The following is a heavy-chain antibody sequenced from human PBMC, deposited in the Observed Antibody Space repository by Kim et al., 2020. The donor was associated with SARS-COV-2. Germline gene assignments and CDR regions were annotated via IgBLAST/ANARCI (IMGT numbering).Heavy chain of an antibody. D-gene: IGHD2-15*01. Sequence: HSLTSRDTMSVATSKNQFSLKLSSVTAADTAVYYCARGLIVGWYYGMDVWGQGTTVTVSS. CDR3: ARGLIVGWYYGMDV. V-gene: IGHV4-4*07. J-gene: IGHJ6*02.